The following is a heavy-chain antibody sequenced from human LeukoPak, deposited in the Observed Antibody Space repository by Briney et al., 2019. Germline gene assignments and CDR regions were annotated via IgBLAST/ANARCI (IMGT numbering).Heavy chain of an antibody. CDR1: GFTFPAYL. CDR2: IKPDGSEK. V-gene: IGHV3-7*01. J-gene: IGHJ6*02. D-gene: IGHD3-10*01. Sequence: GGSLRVSCAASGFTFPAYLMSWVRQAPGKGLEWVADIKPDGSEKYYVDSVKGRFTISRDNVKNSLFLQMNSLRAEDTAVYYCAKDQNYGSGSYYSSRYYYGMDVWGQGTTVTVSS. CDR3: AKDQNYGSGSYYSSRYYYGMDV.